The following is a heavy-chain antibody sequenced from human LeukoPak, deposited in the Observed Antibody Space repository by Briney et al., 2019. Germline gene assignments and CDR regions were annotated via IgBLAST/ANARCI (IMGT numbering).Heavy chain of an antibody. CDR1: GGSISSYY. CDR2: IYYSGST. V-gene: IGHV4-59*01. Sequence: PSETLSLTCTVSGGSISSYYWSWIRQPPGKGLEWIGYIYYSGSTNYNPSLKSRVTISVDTSKNQFSLKLSSVTAADTAVYYCARRPSSPYYDILTGYSYYYYYMDVWGKGTTVTISS. J-gene: IGHJ6*03. CDR3: ARRPSSPYYDILTGYSYYYYYMDV. D-gene: IGHD3-9*01.